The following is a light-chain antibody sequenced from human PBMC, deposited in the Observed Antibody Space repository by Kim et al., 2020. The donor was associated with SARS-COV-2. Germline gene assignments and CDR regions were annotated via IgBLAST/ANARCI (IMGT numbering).Light chain of an antibody. CDR1: QGISSY. CDR2: AAS. CDR3: QQLNSYPLT. Sequence: DIQLTQSPSFLSASVGDRVTITCRASQGISSYLAWYQQKPGKAPKLLIYAASTLQSGDPSRFSGSGSGTEFTLTISSLQPEDFATYYCQQLNSYPLTFGGGTKVAIK. J-gene: IGKJ4*01. V-gene: IGKV1-9*01.